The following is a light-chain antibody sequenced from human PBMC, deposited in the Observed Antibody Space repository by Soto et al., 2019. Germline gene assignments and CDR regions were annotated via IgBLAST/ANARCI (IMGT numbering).Light chain of an antibody. J-gene: IGLJ2*01. V-gene: IGLV2-14*01. CDR1: SSDIGAYDY. CDR2: EVR. CDR3: SSYTSSSTL. Sequence: QSALTQPASLSGSPGQSITISCTGTSSDIGAYDYVSWYQQHPGKAPKLIIYEVRNRPSGVSSRFSGSKSGNTASLTISGLQAEDEADYYCSSYTSSSTLFGGGTKLTVL.